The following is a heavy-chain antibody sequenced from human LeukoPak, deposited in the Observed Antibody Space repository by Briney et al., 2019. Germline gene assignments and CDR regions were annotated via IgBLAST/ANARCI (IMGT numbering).Heavy chain of an antibody. CDR2: ISAYNGNT. V-gene: IGHV1-18*04. D-gene: IGHD3-10*01. J-gene: IGHJ3*02. CDR1: GYTFTGYY. CDR3: ARDGLRITMVRGVYRGAFDI. Sequence: ASVKVSCKASGYTFTGYYMHWVRQAPGQGLEWMGWISAYNGNTNYAQKLQGRVTTTTDTSTSTAYMELRSLRSDDTAVYYCARDGLRITMVRGVYRGAFDIWGQGTMVTVSS.